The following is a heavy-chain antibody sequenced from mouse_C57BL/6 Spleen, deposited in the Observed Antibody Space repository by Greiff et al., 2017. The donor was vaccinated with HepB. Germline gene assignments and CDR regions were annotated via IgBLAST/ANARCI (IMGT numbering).Heavy chain of an antibody. V-gene: IGHV14-3*01. CDR1: GFNIKNTY. D-gene: IGHD2-4*01. Sequence: EVQLQQSVAELVRPGASVKLSCTASGFNIKNTYMHWVKQRPEQGLEWIGRIDPANGNTKYAPKFQGKATITADTSSNTAYLQLSRLTSEDTAISYWALSDYDGTWFAYWGQGTLVTVSA. CDR3: ALSDYDGTWFAY. J-gene: IGHJ3*01. CDR2: IDPANGNT.